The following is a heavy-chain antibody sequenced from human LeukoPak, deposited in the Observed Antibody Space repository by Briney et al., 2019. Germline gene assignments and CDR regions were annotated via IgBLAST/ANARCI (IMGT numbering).Heavy chain of an antibody. Sequence: GGSLRLSCTASGFTVITNDMTWVRQAPGKGLEWVAVLYTDGNTKYADSVQGRFTISRDNSKNTLYLEMNSLSPDDTAVYYCARGVEPLAANTLAYWGQGTLVTVSS. CDR2: LYTDGNT. CDR1: GFTVITND. CDR3: ARGVEPLAANTLAY. D-gene: IGHD1-14*01. V-gene: IGHV3-53*01. J-gene: IGHJ4*02.